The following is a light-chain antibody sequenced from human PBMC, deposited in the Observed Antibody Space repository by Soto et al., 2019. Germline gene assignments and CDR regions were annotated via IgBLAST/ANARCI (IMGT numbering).Light chain of an antibody. CDR2: GAS. CDR3: QLYGTSPKT. CDR1: QSVSSY. J-gene: IGKJ1*01. V-gene: IGKV3-20*01. Sequence: EIALTQSPATLSLSPGERATISCLASQSVSSYLAWYQQKPGQAPRLLIHGASTRATGIADRFSGSGSGTDFTLTISRLEPEDFAVYYCQLYGTSPKTFGQGTKVDIK.